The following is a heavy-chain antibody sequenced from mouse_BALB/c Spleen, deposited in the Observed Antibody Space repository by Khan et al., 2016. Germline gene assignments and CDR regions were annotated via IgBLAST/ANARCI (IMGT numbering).Heavy chain of an antibody. CDR2: VNPYNGDT. CDR3: GRGGNYVNLYFDV. V-gene: IGHV1-37*01. CDR1: GYSFTGYF. Sequence: VRLQQSGPELVKPGASVKISCKASGYSFTGYFMNWVKQSHGKSLEWIGRVNPYNGDTFYNQKFKGKASMTVDKSSSTAHMALLSLTSEDSAVYYCGRGGNYVNLYFDVWGAGTTVTVSS. D-gene: IGHD2-1*01. J-gene: IGHJ1*01.